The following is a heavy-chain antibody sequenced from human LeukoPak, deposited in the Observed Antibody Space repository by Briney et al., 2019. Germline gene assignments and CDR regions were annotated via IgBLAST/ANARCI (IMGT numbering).Heavy chain of an antibody. CDR2: ISSSGST. V-gene: IGHV4-61*02. CDR3: ARGPYSYDSSGAFDI. Sequence: PSETLSLTCTVSGESISSGDYYWSWIRQPTGKGLEWIGRISSSGSTNYNPSLKSRVTISVDTSKNQFSLKLSSVTAADTAVYFCARGPYSYDSSGAFDIWGQGTMVTVSS. J-gene: IGHJ3*02. CDR1: GESISSGDYY. D-gene: IGHD3-22*01.